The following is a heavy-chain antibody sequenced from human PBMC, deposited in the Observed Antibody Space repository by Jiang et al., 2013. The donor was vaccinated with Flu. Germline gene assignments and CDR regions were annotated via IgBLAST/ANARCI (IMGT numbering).Heavy chain of an antibody. CDR3: ARIYDSGYDFALDY. D-gene: IGHD5-12*01. V-gene: IGHV7-4-1*02. CDR1: YA. Sequence: YAMNWVRQAPGQGLEWMGWINTNTGNPTYAQGFTGRFVFSLDTSVSTAYLQISSLKAEDTAVYYCARIYDSGYDFALDYWGQGTLVTVSS. CDR2: INTNTGNP. J-gene: IGHJ4*02.